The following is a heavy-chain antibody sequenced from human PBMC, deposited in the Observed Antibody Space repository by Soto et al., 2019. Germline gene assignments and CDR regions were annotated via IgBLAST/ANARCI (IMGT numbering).Heavy chain of an antibody. Sequence: GGSLRLSCAASGFTFSNAWMNWVRQAPGKGLEWVGRIKSKTDGGTTDYAAPVKGRFTISRDDSKNTLYLQMNSLKTEDTAVYYCTTAMAVYYYYGMGVWGQGTTVTVSS. D-gene: IGHD3-10*01. CDR1: GFTFSNAW. J-gene: IGHJ6*02. CDR3: TTAMAVYYYYGMGV. V-gene: IGHV3-15*07. CDR2: IKSKTDGGTT.